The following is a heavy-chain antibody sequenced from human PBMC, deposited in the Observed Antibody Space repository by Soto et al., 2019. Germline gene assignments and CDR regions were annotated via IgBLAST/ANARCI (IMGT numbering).Heavy chain of an antibody. CDR3: ANGVYYYDSSGYFNWFDP. V-gene: IGHV4-39*01. Sequence: SETLSLTCTVSGGSISSSSYYWGWIRQPPGKGLEWIGSIYYSGSTYYNPSLKSRVTISVDTSKNQFSLKLSSVTAADTAVYYCANGVYYYDSSGYFNWFDPWGQGTLVTVSS. CDR2: IYYSGST. CDR1: GGSISSSSYY. J-gene: IGHJ5*02. D-gene: IGHD3-22*01.